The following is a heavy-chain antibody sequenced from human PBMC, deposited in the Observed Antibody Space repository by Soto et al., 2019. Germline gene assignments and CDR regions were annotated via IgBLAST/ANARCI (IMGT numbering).Heavy chain of an antibody. CDR2: ISYDGSNK. J-gene: IGHJ4*02. CDR1: GLTISAYY. V-gene: IGHV3-30-3*01. D-gene: IGHD6-19*01. CDR3: ARSSGLSIDY. Sequence: PMRLSCPVSGLTISAYYMNWVRQAPGKGLEWVAVISYDGSNKYYADSVKGRFTISRDNSKNTLYLQMNSLRAEDTAVYFCARSSGLSIDYWGRGTLVTVSS.